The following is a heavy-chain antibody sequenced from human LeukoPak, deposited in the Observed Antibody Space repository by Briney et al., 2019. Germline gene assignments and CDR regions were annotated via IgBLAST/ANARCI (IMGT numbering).Heavy chain of an antibody. V-gene: IGHV3-53*01. CDR3: ARRTGAAPGEFFLH. J-gene: IGHJ1*01. CDR1: GFIVSSSC. D-gene: IGHD6-19*01. Sequence: GGSLRLSCAGSGFIVSSSCTSWVRQAPGKGLEWVSAIYSSGSTDYADSVRGRFTIARDTSKNMVYLQMNSLTAEDTAIYYCARRTGAAPGEFFLHWGQGTLVTVSS. CDR2: IYSSGST.